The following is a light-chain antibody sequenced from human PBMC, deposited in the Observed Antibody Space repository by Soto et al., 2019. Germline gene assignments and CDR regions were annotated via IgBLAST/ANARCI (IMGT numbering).Light chain of an antibody. V-gene: IGKV3-11*01. CDR3: QQGSNCHLRFT. CDR1: QSVSSY. CDR2: DAS. Sequence: EIVLTQSPATLSFSPGERATLSCRASQSVSSYLGWYQQKPGQAPRLLIYDASNRATGIPARFSGSGSGTHFTLTISSLEPEDSAVYYCQQGSNCHLRFTCGPGTKVDIK. J-gene: IGKJ3*01.